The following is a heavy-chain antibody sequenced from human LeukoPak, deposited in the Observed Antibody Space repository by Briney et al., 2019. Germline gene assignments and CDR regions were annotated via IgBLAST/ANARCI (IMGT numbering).Heavy chain of an antibody. D-gene: IGHD3-10*01. CDR3: ARDPAGVAGETLFDY. CDR1: GGTFSSYT. V-gene: IGHV1-69*04. Sequence: SVKVSCKASGGTFSSYTISWVRQAPGQGLEWMGRIIPILGIANYAQKFQGRVTITADKSTSTAYMELSSLRSEDTAVYYCARDPAGVAGETLFDYWGQGTLVTVSS. J-gene: IGHJ4*02. CDR2: IIPILGIA.